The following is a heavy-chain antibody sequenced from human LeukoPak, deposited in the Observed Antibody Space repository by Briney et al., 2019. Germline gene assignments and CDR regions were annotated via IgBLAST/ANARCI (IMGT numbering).Heavy chain of an antibody. D-gene: IGHD3-10*01. V-gene: IGHV4-39*01. Sequence: PSETLSLTCTVSGGSISSTSYHWAWIRQPPGKGLEWIATAYYTGSAYYNPSLKSRVTISVDTSKSQFSLKLSSVTTADTALYYCARYASGSYYWFDPWGQGTLVTVSS. J-gene: IGHJ5*02. CDR1: GGSISSTSYH. CDR2: AYYTGSA. CDR3: ARYASGSYYWFDP.